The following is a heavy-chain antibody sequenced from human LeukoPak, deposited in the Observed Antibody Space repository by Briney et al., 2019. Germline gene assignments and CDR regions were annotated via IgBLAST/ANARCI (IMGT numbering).Heavy chain of an antibody. J-gene: IGHJ4*02. CDR3: ARDGASGSSTLDY. V-gene: IGHV4-61*02. Sequence: PSETLSLTCTVSGGSISSGSYYWSWIRQPAGKGLEWIGRIYTSGSTNYNPSLKSRVTISVDTSKNQFSLKLSSVTAADTAVYYCARDGASGSSTLDYWGQGTLVTVSS. CDR2: IYTSGST. CDR1: GGSISSGSYY. D-gene: IGHD1-26*01.